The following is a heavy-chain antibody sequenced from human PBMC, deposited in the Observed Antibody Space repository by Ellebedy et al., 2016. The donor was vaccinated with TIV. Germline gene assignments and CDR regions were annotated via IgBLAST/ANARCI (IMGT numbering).Heavy chain of an antibody. CDR1: GFTVSKNY. D-gene: IGHD6-19*01. V-gene: IGHV3-66*01. Sequence: GGSLRLSCAASGFTVSKNYMNWVRQAPGKGLEWVSVINSGGGTHYAESVKGRFTISRDNSKNTLYLQMNSLRAEDTAVYYCAREVGSSGWAYGFDFWGQGTLVTVSS. CDR2: INSGGGT. J-gene: IGHJ4*02. CDR3: AREVGSSGWAYGFDF.